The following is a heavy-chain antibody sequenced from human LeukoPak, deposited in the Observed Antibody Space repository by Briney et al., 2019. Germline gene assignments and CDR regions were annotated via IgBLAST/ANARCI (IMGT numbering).Heavy chain of an antibody. J-gene: IGHJ4*02. D-gene: IGHD3-3*01. CDR2: ISGDTTYI. V-gene: IGHV3-21*01. Sequence: GGSLRLSCAASGFTFSSYTMHWVRQIPGERPEWVSSISGDTTYIYYADSLKGRFTISRDNANTSLFLQMNSLRAEDTAVYYCARFGVNPSYYFDYWGQGTLVTVSS. CDR3: ARFGVNPSYYFDY. CDR1: GFTFSSYT.